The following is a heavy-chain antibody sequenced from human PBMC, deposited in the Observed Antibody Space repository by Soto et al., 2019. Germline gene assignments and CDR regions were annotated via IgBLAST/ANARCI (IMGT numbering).Heavy chain of an antibody. CDR3: ARRARPDFYYMDV. Sequence: EVQLVESGGGLAQPGGSLRLSCAASGFTLSGYAMDWVRQAPGKGLDYVSGISTNGVGTYYANSVQGRFTISRDNSKNTVYLQMGSLRPEDMAVYYCARRARPDFYYMDVLGKGTTVTVSS. V-gene: IGHV3-64*01. D-gene: IGHD6-6*01. J-gene: IGHJ6*03. CDR1: GFTLSGYA. CDR2: ISTNGVGT.